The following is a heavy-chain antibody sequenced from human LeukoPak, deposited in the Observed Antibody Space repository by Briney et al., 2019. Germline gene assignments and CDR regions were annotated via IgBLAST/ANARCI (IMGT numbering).Heavy chain of an antibody. V-gene: IGHV4-59*12. CDR1: GSSLSLFY. CDR3: ARAVYFSALDY. J-gene: IGHJ4*02. Sequence: SKALSLTCNVSGSSLSLFYWSWIRQAPGKGLEWIGSFRHSGKNYYNPSLKSRVAMSVDTSKKQLSLKLSSVTAADTAVYYCARAVYFSALDYWGQGTLVTVSS. D-gene: IGHD2-8*01. CDR2: FRHSGKN.